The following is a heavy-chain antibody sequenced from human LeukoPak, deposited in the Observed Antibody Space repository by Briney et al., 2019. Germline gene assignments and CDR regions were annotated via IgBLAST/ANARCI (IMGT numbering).Heavy chain of an antibody. CDR2: INHDGSEK. CDR1: GFTFSNYR. D-gene: IGHD6-13*01. V-gene: IGHV3-7*01. Sequence: PGGSLRLSCAASGFTFSNYRMSWVRQAPRKGLEWVANINHDGSEKYYVDSVKGRFTISRDNAKNSLYLQMNSLRAEDTAVYYCATEAGVDWGQGTLVTVSS. CDR3: ATEAGVD. J-gene: IGHJ4*02.